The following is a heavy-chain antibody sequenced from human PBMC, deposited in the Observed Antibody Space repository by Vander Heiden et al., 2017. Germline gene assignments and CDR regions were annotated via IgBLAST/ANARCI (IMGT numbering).Heavy chain of an antibody. CDR2: IYTSGST. CDR3: ARVGVFYDILTGYEINWFDP. J-gene: IGHJ5*02. V-gene: IGHV4-4*07. D-gene: IGHD3-9*01. Sequence: QVQLQESGPGLVKPSETLSLTCTVPGGSISPYYWSWIRQPAGKGLEWIGRIYTSGSTSYNPSLKSRVTMSLDTSKNQFSLKLSSVTAADTAVYYCARVGVFYDILTGYEINWFDPWGQGTLVTVSS. CDR1: GGSISPYY.